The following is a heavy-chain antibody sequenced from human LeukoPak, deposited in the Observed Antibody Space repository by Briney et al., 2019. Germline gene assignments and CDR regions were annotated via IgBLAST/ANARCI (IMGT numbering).Heavy chain of an antibody. CDR1: GYTFTGYY. CDR3: ARDSDYGGNPRHYFDY. Sequence: ASVKVSCKASGYTFTGYYIHWVRQAPGQGLEWMGWINPNSGGTNYAQKFQGRVTMTRDTSISTAYMELSRLRSDDTAVYYCARDSDYGGNPRHYFDYWGQGTLVTVSS. J-gene: IGHJ4*02. D-gene: IGHD4-23*01. CDR2: INPNSGGT. V-gene: IGHV1-2*02.